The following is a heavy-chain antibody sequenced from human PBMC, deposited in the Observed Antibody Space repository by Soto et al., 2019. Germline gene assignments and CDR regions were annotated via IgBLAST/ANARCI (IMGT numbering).Heavy chain of an antibody. V-gene: IGHV3-7*01. D-gene: IGHD3-16*01. CDR3: ASWVYPRNY. Sequence: EVRLVESGGGLVQPGGSLRLSCVTSGFTFSASWMNWVRQAPGKGLEWVANLNQDGSEIKYVDSVKGRFTISRDNARNSVYLQINSLRTEDTAVYYCASWVYPRNYWGQGTLVTVSS. CDR1: GFTFSASW. CDR2: LNQDGSEI. J-gene: IGHJ4*02.